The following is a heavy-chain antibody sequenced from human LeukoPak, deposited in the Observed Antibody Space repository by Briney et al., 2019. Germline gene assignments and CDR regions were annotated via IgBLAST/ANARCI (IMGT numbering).Heavy chain of an antibody. Sequence: SETLSLTCAVYGGSFSDSYWTWIRQPPGKGLEWIGEINHSGSTNYNPSLKSRVTISVDTSKNQFSLKLSSVTAADTAVYYCARVPGIAVAGHYFDYWGQGTLVTVSS. D-gene: IGHD6-19*01. CDR2: INHSGST. CDR3: ARVPGIAVAGHYFDY. CDR1: GGSFSDSY. V-gene: IGHV4-34*01. J-gene: IGHJ4*02.